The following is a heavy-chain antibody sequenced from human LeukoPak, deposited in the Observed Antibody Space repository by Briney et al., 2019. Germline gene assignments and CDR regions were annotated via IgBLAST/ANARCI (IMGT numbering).Heavy chain of an antibody. CDR1: VYTFTGYY. V-gene: IGHV1-2*02. CDR3: ARMDTAMVTPFDY. Sequence: ASVKLSCKASVYTFTGYYIHWGRQAPGQGLEWMGWINPNSGGTNYAQKFQGRVTMARDTSISTAYMELSRLRSDDTAVYYCARMDTAMVTPFDYWGQGTLVTVSS. CDR2: INPNSGGT. D-gene: IGHD5-18*01. J-gene: IGHJ4*02.